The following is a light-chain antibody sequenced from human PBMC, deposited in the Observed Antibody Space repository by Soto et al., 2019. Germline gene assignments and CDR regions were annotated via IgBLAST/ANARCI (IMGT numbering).Light chain of an antibody. CDR1: SGHSSYA. Sequence: QPVLTQSPSASASLGASVKLTGTLSSGHSSYAIAWHQKQPGKGPRYLMDLNNDGSHTKGDGIPDRFSGSSSGADRYLIISSLQSEDEADYYCQTWGTGFQFFGGGTKLPVL. CDR2: LNNDGSH. V-gene: IGLV4-69*01. J-gene: IGLJ2*01. CDR3: QTWGTGFQF.